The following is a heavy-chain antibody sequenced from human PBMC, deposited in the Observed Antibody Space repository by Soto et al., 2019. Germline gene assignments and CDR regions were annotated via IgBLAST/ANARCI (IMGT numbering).Heavy chain of an antibody. CDR2: IKSTTDGGTT. J-gene: IGHJ5*02. CDR3: TTPRHYNEFDP. Sequence: EVQLVESGGGLVKPGGSLRLSCAASGFTFSNAWMSWVRQAPGKGLEWVGRIKSTTDGGTTDYAAPVKGRFTISRDDSKNTLYLQMNSLKTEDTAVYYCTTPRHYNEFDPWGQGTLVTVSS. CDR1: GFTFSNAW. V-gene: IGHV3-15*01.